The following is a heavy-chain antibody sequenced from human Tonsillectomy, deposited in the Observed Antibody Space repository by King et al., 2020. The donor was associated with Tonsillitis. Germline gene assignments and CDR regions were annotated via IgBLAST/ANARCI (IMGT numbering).Heavy chain of an antibody. Sequence: QLVQSGAEVKKPGASVRVSCKASGYTFTGYYIHWVRQAPGQGLEWMGWINPNSGGTNSAQKFQGRVTMTRDTSISTAYMDLTRLRSDDTAVYYCARAPYYDFWSGLVFWGQGTLVTVSS. J-gene: IGHJ1*01. CDR3: ARAPYYDFWSGLVF. CDR1: GYTFTGYY. CDR2: INPNSGGT. D-gene: IGHD3-3*01. V-gene: IGHV1-2*02.